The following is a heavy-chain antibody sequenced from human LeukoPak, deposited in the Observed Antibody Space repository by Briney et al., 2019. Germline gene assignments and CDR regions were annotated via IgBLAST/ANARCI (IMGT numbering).Heavy chain of an antibody. Sequence: GGSLRLSCAASGFTFSSYAMSWVRQAPGKGLEWVSYISSSGSTIYYADSVKGRFTISRDNAKNSLYLQMNSLRAEDTAVYYCAREAVTTIYYFDYWGQGTLVTVSS. CDR2: ISSSGSTI. CDR3: AREAVTTIYYFDY. CDR1: GFTFSSYA. D-gene: IGHD4-17*01. J-gene: IGHJ4*02. V-gene: IGHV3-48*04.